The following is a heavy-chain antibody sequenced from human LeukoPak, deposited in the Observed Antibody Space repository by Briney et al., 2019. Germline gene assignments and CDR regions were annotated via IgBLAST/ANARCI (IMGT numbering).Heavy chain of an antibody. Sequence: SETLSLTCTVSGGSISSGGYYWRWLHQHPGKGLEWIGYIYYSGSTYYNPSLKSRVTISVDTSKNQFSLKLSSVTAADTAVYYCARGDYYDSSGYGHLPYFDYWGQGTLVTVSS. CDR2: IYYSGST. D-gene: IGHD3-22*01. J-gene: IGHJ4*02. CDR3: ARGDYYDSSGYGHLPYFDY. CDR1: GGSISSGGYY. V-gene: IGHV4-31*03.